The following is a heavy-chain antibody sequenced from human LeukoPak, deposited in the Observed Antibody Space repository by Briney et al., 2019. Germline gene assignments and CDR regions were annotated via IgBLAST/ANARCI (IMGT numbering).Heavy chain of an antibody. CDR2: INQSGST. J-gene: IGHJ3*02. CDR3: ARGPYSYDSSGAFDI. D-gene: IGHD3-22*01. Sequence: PSETLSLTCAVYGGSFSGYYWSWIRQPPGKGLEWIGEINQSGSTNYNPSLKSRVTISVDTSKNQFSLKLSSVTAADTAVYFCARGPYSYDSSGAFDIWGQGTMVTVSS. CDR1: GGSFSGYY. V-gene: IGHV4-34*01.